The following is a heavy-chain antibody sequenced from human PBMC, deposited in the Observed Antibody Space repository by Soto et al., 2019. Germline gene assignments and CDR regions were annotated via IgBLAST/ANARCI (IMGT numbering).Heavy chain of an antibody. V-gene: IGHV1-69*06. CDR2: IIPIFGTA. Sequence: ASVKVSCKASGGTFSSYAISWVRQAPGQGLEWMGGIIPIFGTANYAQKFQGRVTITAAKSTSTAYMELSSLRSEDTAVYYCARDRSGGSCYGSTLFDYWGQGTLVTVSS. J-gene: IGHJ4*02. CDR3: ARDRSGGSCYGSTLFDY. CDR1: GGTFSSYA. D-gene: IGHD2-15*01.